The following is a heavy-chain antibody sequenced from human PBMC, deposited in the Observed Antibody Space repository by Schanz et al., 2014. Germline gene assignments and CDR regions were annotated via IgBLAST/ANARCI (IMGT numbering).Heavy chain of an antibody. CDR1: GGTFSSYT. CDR2: IIPVLNIA. V-gene: IGHV1-69*02. J-gene: IGHJ4*02. CDR3: ARGRGFYDY. Sequence: QLQLVQSGAEVKKPGSSVKVSCKLSGGTFSSYTISWMRQAPGQGLEWMGMIIPVLNIATYAQRFQGRVSITADTSTNTAYMELSSLTSEDTAVHYCARGRGFYDYWGQGTLVTVSS. D-gene: IGHD3-10*01.